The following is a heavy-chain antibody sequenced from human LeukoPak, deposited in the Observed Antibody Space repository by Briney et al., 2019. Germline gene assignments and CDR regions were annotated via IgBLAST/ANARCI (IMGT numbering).Heavy chain of an antibody. Sequence: GASVKVSCKASVYTFTSYYMHWVRQAPGQGLEWMGIINPSGGTTAYAPKFQGRVTMPRDTSTSTVYMELSSLRSEDTAVYYCARGGTDYYDSSGFSGYWGQGALVTVSS. CDR2: INPSGGTT. V-gene: IGHV1-46*01. CDR1: VYTFTSYY. J-gene: IGHJ4*02. CDR3: ARGGTDYYDSSGFSGY. D-gene: IGHD3-22*01.